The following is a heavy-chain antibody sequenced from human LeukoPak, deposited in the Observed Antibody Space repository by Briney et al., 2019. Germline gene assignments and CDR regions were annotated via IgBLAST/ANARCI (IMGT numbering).Heavy chain of an antibody. V-gene: IGHV3-33*01. CDR2: IWYDGSNK. D-gene: IGHD6-19*01. Sequence: GGSLRLSCAASGFTFSSYGMHWVRQAPGKGLEWVAVIWYDGSNKNYADSVKGRFTISRDNSKNTVYLQMNSLRAEDTAVYYCARAASSGWFEDYWGQGTLVTVSS. CDR1: GFTFSSYG. CDR3: ARAASSGWFEDY. J-gene: IGHJ4*02.